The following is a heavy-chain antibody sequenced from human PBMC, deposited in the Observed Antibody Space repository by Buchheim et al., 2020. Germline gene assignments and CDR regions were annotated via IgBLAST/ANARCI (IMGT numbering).Heavy chain of an antibody. J-gene: IGHJ3*02. V-gene: IGHV4-31*03. CDR2: IYYTGST. CDR3: ARGYYDGSGYPAFDI. D-gene: IGHD3-22*01. Sequence: QVQLQESGPGLANPSQTLSLTCTVSGGSITSGGYYWSWIRQHPGKGLEWIGHIYYTGSTHYNPSLKSRVAISVDTSKNQFSLKLSSVTAADTAVYYCARGYYDGSGYPAFDIWGQGT. CDR1: GGSITSGGYY.